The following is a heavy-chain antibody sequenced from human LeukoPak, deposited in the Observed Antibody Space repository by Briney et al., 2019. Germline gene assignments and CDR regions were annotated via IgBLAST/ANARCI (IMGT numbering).Heavy chain of an antibody. V-gene: IGHV3-74*01. CDR2: INSDMSST. Sequence: GGSLRLSCAASGFPFKKYWMHWVRQAPGKGLVWVSRINSDMSSTNYADSVKGRFTISRDNAKNTLYLQMNSLRAEDTAVYYCARDIAVPGNYFDYWGQGTLVTVSS. D-gene: IGHD6-19*01. J-gene: IGHJ4*02. CDR1: GFPFKKYW. CDR3: ARDIAVPGNYFDY.